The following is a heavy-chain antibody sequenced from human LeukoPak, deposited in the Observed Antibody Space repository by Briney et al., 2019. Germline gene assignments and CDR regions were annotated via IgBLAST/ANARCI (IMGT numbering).Heavy chain of an antibody. CDR1: GFTFFDYY. CDR2: ISGSGTTI. CDR3: ARDPLLYMGESRALDY. J-gene: IGHJ4*02. D-gene: IGHD3-16*01. Sequence: GGSLRLSCAASGFTFFDYYMSWIRQAPGKGLEWVSYISGSGTTIYYADSVKGRFTISRDNAKNSLFLQMNVLRVEDTAVYYCARDPLLYMGESRALDYWGQGTLVTVSS. V-gene: IGHV3-11*01.